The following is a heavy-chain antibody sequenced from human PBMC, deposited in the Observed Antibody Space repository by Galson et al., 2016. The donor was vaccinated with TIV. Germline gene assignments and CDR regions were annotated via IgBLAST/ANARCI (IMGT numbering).Heavy chain of an antibody. CDR1: GFTFTSHT. J-gene: IGHJ3*02. Sequence: SVKVSCKASGFTFTSHTMHWVRQAPGQRLEWMGWINVGNGNTKYVQKFKGRVTITSDTSARIAYMELSTLTSEDTAMYYCARDRLGAKRAFDIWGQGTLVTVSS. CDR3: ARDRLGAKRAFDI. CDR2: INVGNGNT. V-gene: IGHV1-3*01. D-gene: IGHD3-16*01.